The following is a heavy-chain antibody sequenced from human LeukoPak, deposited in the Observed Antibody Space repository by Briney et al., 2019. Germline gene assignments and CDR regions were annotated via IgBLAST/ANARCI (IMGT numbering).Heavy chain of an antibody. Sequence: SETLSLTCSVSGGSIGSYHWSWIRQTPGKGLEWIGHIHYTWNAKYNPSLKSRVTISLDRSNNQFSLRLSSVTAADSAVYYCARVASKGGMDVWGQGTTVTVS. CDR3: ARVASKGGMDV. J-gene: IGHJ6*02. CDR1: GGSIGSYH. V-gene: IGHV4-59*01. D-gene: IGHD5/OR15-5a*01. CDR2: IHYTWNA.